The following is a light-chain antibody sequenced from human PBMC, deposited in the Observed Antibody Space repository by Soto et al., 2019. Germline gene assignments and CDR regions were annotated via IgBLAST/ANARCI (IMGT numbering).Light chain of an antibody. J-gene: IGKJ5*01. CDR2: GAS. V-gene: IGKV3-20*01. CDR3: QQYGSSPSIT. CDR1: KSVSTNY. Sequence: EIVLTQSPGTLSLSPGERATISCRASKSVSTNYLAWYQQKPGRAPRLLIYGASSRFTGIPGRFSGSGSGTDFTLTISRLEPEDFAVYYCQQYGSSPSITFGQGTRLEIK.